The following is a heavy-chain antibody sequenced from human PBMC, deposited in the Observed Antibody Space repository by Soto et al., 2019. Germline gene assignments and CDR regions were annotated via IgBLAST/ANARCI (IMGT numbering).Heavy chain of an antibody. Sequence: QVQLVESGGGVVQPGRSLRLSWAGSGFSFSNYGMHWVRQAPGKGLEWVALIWYNGSNKYYADSVKGRFTISRDNSKNTLYLQMSSLRNEDTAVYYCAIDPRVETTLMAVFQGWGQGTLVTVSS. CDR2: IWYNGSNK. D-gene: IGHD3-3*01. V-gene: IGHV3-33*01. CDR3: AIDPRVETTLMAVFQG. J-gene: IGHJ1*01. CDR1: GFSFSNYG.